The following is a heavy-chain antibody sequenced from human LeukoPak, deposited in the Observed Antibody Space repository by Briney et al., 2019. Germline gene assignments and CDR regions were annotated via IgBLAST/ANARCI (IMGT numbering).Heavy chain of an antibody. D-gene: IGHD5-24*01. V-gene: IGHV5-51*01. CDR2: IYPGDSDT. J-gene: IGHJ3*02. CDR1: GYSFASYW. Sequence: GESLMISCKGSGYSFASYWIAWVRQMPGKGLEWMGIIYPGDSDTRYSPSFQGQVTISADKSISTAYLQWSSLKASDIAMYYCARQSGMGAFDIWGQGTMVTVSS. CDR3: ARQSGMGAFDI.